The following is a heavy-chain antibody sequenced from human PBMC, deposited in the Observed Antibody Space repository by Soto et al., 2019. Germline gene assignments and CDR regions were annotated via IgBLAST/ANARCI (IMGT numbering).Heavy chain of an antibody. D-gene: IGHD6-13*01. J-gene: IGHJ4*02. CDR1: GFTFSDYY. CDR3: ASHSQGQQLDYFDY. V-gene: IGHV3-11*06. CDR2: ISSSSSYT. Sequence: QVQLVESVGGLVKPGGSLRLSCAASGFTFSDYYMSWIRQAPGKGLEWVSYISSSSSYTNYADSVKGRFTISRDNAKNSLYLQMNSLRAEDTAVYYCASHSQGQQLDYFDYWGQGTLVTVSS.